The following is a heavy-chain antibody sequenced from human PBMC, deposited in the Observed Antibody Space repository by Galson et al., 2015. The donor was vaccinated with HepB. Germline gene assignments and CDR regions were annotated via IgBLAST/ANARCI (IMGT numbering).Heavy chain of an antibody. CDR3: ASKTSGYFDY. J-gene: IGHJ4*02. V-gene: IGHV3-23*01. CDR2: ISGSGGTT. Sequence: SLRLSCAASGFTFSTYGMSWVRQAPGKGLEWVSGISGSGGTTYYADSVKGRFTISRDNSKNTLYLQMNSLRAEDTAVYYCASKTSGYFDYWGQGTLVTVSS. CDR1: GFTFSTYG.